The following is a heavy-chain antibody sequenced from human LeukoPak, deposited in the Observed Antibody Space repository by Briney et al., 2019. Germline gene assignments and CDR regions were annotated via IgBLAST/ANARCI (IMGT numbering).Heavy chain of an antibody. J-gene: IGHJ3*02. CDR1: GYTFTGYY. Sequence: ASVKVSCKASGYTFTGYYMHWVRQAPGQGLEWMGWINPNSGGTNYAQKFQGRVTMTRDTSISTAYMELSRLRSDDTAVYYCAREKGLLDIDCSSTSCPPTTVTTSPDSFDIWGQGTMVTVSS. CDR2: INPNSGGT. D-gene: IGHD2-2*01. CDR3: AREKGLLDIDCSSTSCPPTTVTTSPDSFDI. V-gene: IGHV1-2*02.